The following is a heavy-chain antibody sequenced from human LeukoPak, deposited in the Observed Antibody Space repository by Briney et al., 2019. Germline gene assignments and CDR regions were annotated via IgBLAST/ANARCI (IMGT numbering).Heavy chain of an antibody. V-gene: IGHV3-21*01. CDR2: ISSSSSYL. CDR1: GFTFSSYS. J-gene: IGHJ4*02. CDR3: ARGETYYYDSSGYYQRNNFDY. Sequence: SGGSLRLSCAASGFTFSSYSMNWVRQAPGKGLEWVSSISSSSSYLYYADSLKGRFTISRDNAKNSLYLQMNSLRAEDTAVYYCARGETYYYDSSGYYQRNNFDYWGQGTLVTVSS. D-gene: IGHD3-22*01.